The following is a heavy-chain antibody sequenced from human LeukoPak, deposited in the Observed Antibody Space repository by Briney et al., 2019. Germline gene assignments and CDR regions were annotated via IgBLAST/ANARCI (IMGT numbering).Heavy chain of an antibody. J-gene: IGHJ4*02. D-gene: IGHD2-2*01. V-gene: IGHV3-7*03. CDR2: IKQDGTGE. Sequence: GGSLRLSCVASGFTFSSSWMSWVRRAPGKGLEWVANIKQDGTGEYYVDSVRGRFSISKDNAKNSLYLQMNSLRAEDTAVYYCARDPCHGALDYWGQGALVTVFS. CDR3: ARDPCHGALDY. CDR1: GFTFSSSW.